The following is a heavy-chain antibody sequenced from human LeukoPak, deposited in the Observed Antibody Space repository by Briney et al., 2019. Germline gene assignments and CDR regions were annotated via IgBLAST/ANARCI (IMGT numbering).Heavy chain of an antibody. CDR3: ARGHYSGSYYDYYYYMDV. Sequence: SETLSLTCTVSGGSISSSSYYWGWIRQPPGKGLEWIGSIYYSGSTYYNPSLKSRVTISVDTSKNQFSLKLSSVTAADTAVYYCARGHYSGSYYDYYYYMDVWGKGTTVTVSS. CDR1: GGSISSSSYY. V-gene: IGHV4-39*07. CDR2: IYYSGST. J-gene: IGHJ6*03. D-gene: IGHD1-26*01.